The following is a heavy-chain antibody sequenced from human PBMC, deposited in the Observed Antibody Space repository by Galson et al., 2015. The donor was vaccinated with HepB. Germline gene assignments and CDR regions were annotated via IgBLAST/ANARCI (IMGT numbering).Heavy chain of an antibody. V-gene: IGHV3-21*01. CDR2: ISSSSSYI. Sequence: SLRLSCAASGFTFAYSWMTWVRQAPGKGLEWVSSISSSSSYIYYADSVKGRFTISRDNAKNSLYLQMNSLRAEDTAVYYCARRTLDTASRGGAFDIWGQGTMVTVSS. CDR1: GFTFAYSW. D-gene: IGHD5-18*01. J-gene: IGHJ3*02. CDR3: ARRTLDTASRGGAFDI.